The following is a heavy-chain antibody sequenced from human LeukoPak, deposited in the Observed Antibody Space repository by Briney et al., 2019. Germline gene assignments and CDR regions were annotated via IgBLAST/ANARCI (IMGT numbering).Heavy chain of an antibody. Sequence: GGSLRLSCAASGFTFSSYTMNWVRQAPGKGLEWVSSISSSSSYIYYADSVKGRFTISRDNAKNSLFLQMNSLRAEDTAVYYCAKATSDNILTGYYSPWGQGTLVTVSS. D-gene: IGHD3-9*01. J-gene: IGHJ5*02. CDR1: GFTFSSYT. V-gene: IGHV3-21*01. CDR3: AKATSDNILTGYYSP. CDR2: ISSSSSYI.